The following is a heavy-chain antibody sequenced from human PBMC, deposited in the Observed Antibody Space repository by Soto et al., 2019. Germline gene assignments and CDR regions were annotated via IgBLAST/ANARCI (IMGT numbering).Heavy chain of an antibody. Sequence: EVQLVESGGGLVQPGGSLRLSCAASGFSFSTYWMSWVRQAPGKGLEWVANIKQDGSQKYYLDSVKGRFTISRDNAKNSLYLQIDNLRTEDTAVYYCVISSGYFGRSYWGQGTLLTVSS. J-gene: IGHJ4*02. CDR2: IKQDGSQK. CDR1: GFSFSTYW. V-gene: IGHV3-7*03. CDR3: VISSGYFGRSY. D-gene: IGHD6-19*01.